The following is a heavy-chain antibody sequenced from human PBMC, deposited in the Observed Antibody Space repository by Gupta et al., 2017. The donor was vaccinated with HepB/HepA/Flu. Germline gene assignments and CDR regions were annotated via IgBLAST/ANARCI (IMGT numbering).Heavy chain of an antibody. Sequence: EVQLVESGGGLVKPGGSLRLSCAASGFTFSNAWMSWVRQAPGKGLEWVGRIKSKTDGGTTDYAAPVKGRFTISRDDSKNTLYLQMNSLKTEDTAVYYCTTGIRYYDSSGYLLHAFDIWGQGTMVTVYS. V-gene: IGHV3-15*01. CDR1: GFTFSNAW. D-gene: IGHD3-22*01. CDR2: IKSKTDGGTT. CDR3: TTGIRYYDSSGYLLHAFDI. J-gene: IGHJ3*02.